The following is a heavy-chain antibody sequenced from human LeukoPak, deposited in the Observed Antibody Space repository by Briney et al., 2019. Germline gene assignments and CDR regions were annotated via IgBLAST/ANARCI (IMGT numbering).Heavy chain of an antibody. CDR3: ARGETYLYYYYGMDV. CDR1: GFTFSSYW. V-gene: IGHV3-7*01. Sequence: GGSLRLSCAASGFTFSSYWMSWVRQAPGKGLEWVANIKQDGSEKYYVDSVKGRFTISRDNAKNSLCLQMNSLRAEDTAVYYCARGETYLYYYYGMDVWGQGTTVTVSS. J-gene: IGHJ6*02. CDR2: IKQDGSEK.